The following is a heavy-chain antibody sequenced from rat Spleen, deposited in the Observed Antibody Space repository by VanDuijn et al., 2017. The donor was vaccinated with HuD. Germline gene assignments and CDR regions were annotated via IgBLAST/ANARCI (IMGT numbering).Heavy chain of an antibody. Sequence: QVQLKESGPGLVQPSQTLSLTCTVSGFSLTSYGVTWVRQPPGKGLEWIGVLWSGGSRDYNSALKSRLSITRDTSKSQVYLKMNSLQTEDTATYYCARDPYYFDYWGQGVMVTVSS. V-gene: IGHV2-4*01. CDR3: ARDPYYFDY. CDR1: GFSLTSYG. CDR2: LWSGGSR. J-gene: IGHJ2*01.